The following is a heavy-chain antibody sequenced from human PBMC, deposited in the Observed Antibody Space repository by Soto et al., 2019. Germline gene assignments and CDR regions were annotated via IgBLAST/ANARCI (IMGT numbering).Heavy chain of an antibody. CDR2: ISTSIDAT. CDR3: AKDRTVAARNFDY. V-gene: IGHV3-23*01. Sequence: GSLRLSCAASGFAFSNYAMHWVRQAPGKGLEWVSSISTSIDATYYADSVKGRFTISRDDSKNTLYLQMNSLRAEDSAVYYCAKDRTVAARNFDYWGQGTQVTVSS. J-gene: IGHJ4*02. CDR1: GFAFSNYA. D-gene: IGHD6-6*01.